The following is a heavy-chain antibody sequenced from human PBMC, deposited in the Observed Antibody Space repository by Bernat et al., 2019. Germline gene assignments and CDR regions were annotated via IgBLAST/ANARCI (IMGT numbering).Heavy chain of an antibody. D-gene: IGHD3-22*01. CDR2: ISSSSSYT. J-gene: IGHJ3*02. Sequence: QVQLVESGGGLVKPGGSLRLSCAASGFTFSDYYMSWIRQAPGKGLEWVSYISSSSSYTNYADSVKGRFTISRDNAKNSLYLQMNSLRAEDTAVYYFARETAYDSSGDYYVSGFRRRSAFDIWGQGTMVTVSS. V-gene: IGHV3-11*05. CDR3: ARETAYDSSGDYYVSGFRRRSAFDI. CDR1: GFTFSDYY.